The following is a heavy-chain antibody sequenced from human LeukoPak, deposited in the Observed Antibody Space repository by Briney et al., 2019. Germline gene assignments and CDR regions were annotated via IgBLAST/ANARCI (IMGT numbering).Heavy chain of an antibody. CDR3: AAPRSRRGAFDI. CDR1: GFTFTSSA. V-gene: IGHV1-58*02. J-gene: IGHJ3*02. CDR2: IVVGSGNI. Sequence: SVKVSCKASGFTFTSSAMQWVRQARGQRLEWIGWIVVGSGNINYAQKFQERVTITRDMSTSTAYMELSSLRSEDTAVYYCAAPRSRRGAFDIWGQGTMVTVSS. D-gene: IGHD5-12*01.